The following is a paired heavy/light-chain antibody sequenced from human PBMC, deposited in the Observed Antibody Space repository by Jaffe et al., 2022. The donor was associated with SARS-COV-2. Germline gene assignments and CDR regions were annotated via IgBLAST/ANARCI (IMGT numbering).Heavy chain of an antibody. J-gene: IGHJ6*02. D-gene: IGHD3-10*01. CDR3: ARGFGPPYYFYGMDV. Sequence: EVQLVESGGGLVQPGGSLRLSCAASGFSFGSYWMHWVRQAPGKGLVWVSRINSDGSSTSYADSVKGRFTISRDNAKNTLYLQVNGLRAEDTAVYYCARGFGPPYYFYGMDVWGQGTTVTVSS. V-gene: IGHV3-74*01. CDR2: INSDGSST. CDR1: GFSFGSYW.
Light chain of an antibody. CDR3: SSYTTTNTRV. Sequence: QSALTQPASVSGSPGQSITISCTGTSSDVGSYNYVSWYQQHPGKAPKLMIYDVTNRPSGVSNRFSASKSGNTASLTISGLQAEDEADYYCSSYTTTNTRVFGGGTKLTVL. J-gene: IGLJ3*02. CDR2: DVT. CDR1: SSDVGSYNY. V-gene: IGLV2-14*03.